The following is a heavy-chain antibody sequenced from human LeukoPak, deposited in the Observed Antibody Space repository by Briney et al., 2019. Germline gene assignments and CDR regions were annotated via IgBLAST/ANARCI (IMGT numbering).Heavy chain of an antibody. J-gene: IGHJ4*02. CDR1: GFTFSSYW. D-gene: IGHD5-24*01. CDR2: IKQDGSEK. V-gene: IGHV3-7*04. CDR3: ARETEMANLDY. Sequence: GGSLRLSCTASGFTFSSYWMNWVRQAPGKGLEWVANIKQDGSEKYYVDSVKGRFTISRDNAKKSLYLQMNSLRAEDTVVYYCARETEMANLDYWGQGTLVTVSS.